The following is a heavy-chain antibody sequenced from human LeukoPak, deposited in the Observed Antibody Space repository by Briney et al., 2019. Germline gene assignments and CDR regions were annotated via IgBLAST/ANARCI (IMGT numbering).Heavy chain of an antibody. J-gene: IGHJ4*02. D-gene: IGHD2-15*01. CDR2: INHSGST. CDR3: ARDRAYIGGGPGVDY. CDR1: GGSFSGYY. Sequence: PSETLSLTCAVYGGSFSGYYWSWIRQPPGKGLEWIGEINHSGSTNYNPSLKSRVTISVDTSKNQFSLKLSSVTAADTAVYYCARDRAYIGGGPGVDYWGQGTLVTVS. V-gene: IGHV4-34*01.